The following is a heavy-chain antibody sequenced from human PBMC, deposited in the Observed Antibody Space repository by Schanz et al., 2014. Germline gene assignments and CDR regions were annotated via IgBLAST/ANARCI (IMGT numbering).Heavy chain of an antibody. J-gene: IGHJ6*02. Sequence: VQLVESGGGVVQPGRSLRLSCAASGFVFGDYYMTWIRQAPGKGLEWLSYISDSGTYTNYADSVKGRFTISRDNAKSSLYLQMNSLRVEDTAVYYCLAPDYGMDVWGQGTTVTVSS. V-gene: IGHV3-11*05. CDR2: ISDSGTYT. CDR3: LAPDYGMDV. CDR1: GFVFGDYY.